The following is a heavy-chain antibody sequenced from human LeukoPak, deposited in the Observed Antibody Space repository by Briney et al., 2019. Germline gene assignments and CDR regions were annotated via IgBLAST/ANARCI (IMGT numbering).Heavy chain of an antibody. Sequence: GESLKISCKGSGYSFTSYWIGWVRQMPGKGLEWMGIIYPGDSDTRYSPSFQGQVTISADKSISTAYLQWSSLKASDTAMYYCARRIYYNDSSGYVGGWFDPWGQGTLVTVSS. CDR1: GYSFTSYW. CDR2: IYPGDSDT. D-gene: IGHD3-22*01. J-gene: IGHJ5*02. CDR3: ARRIYYNDSSGYVGGWFDP. V-gene: IGHV5-51*01.